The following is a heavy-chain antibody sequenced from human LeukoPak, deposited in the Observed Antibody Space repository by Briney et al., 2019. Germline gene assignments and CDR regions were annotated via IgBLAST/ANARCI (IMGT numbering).Heavy chain of an antibody. Sequence: ASVKVSCKASGYTFTSYGISWVRQAPGQGLEWMGIINPSGGSTGYAQKFQGRVTMTRDMSTSTVYMELSSLRSEDTAVYYCARDAYYYDSSGYYVGDEHYFDYWGQGNLVTVSS. V-gene: IGHV1-46*01. CDR3: ARDAYYYDSSGYYVGDEHYFDY. D-gene: IGHD3-22*01. CDR1: GYTFTSYG. J-gene: IGHJ4*02. CDR2: INPSGGST.